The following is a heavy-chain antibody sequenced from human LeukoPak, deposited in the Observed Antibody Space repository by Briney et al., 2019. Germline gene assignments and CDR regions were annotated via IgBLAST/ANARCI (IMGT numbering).Heavy chain of an antibody. Sequence: GGSLRLSCAASGCTFSSYSMNWVRQAPGKGLEWVSSISSSSSYIYYADSVKGRFTISRDNAKNSLYLQMNSLRAEDTAVYYCARVEYSSSSGYYFDYWGQGTLVTVSS. D-gene: IGHD6-6*01. CDR2: ISSSSSYI. V-gene: IGHV3-21*01. CDR3: ARVEYSSSSGYYFDY. CDR1: GCTFSSYS. J-gene: IGHJ4*02.